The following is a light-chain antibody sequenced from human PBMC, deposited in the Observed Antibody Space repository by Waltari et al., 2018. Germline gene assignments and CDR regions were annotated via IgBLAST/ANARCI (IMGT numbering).Light chain of an antibody. J-gene: IGLJ2*01. CDR1: HPNIGTYY. V-gene: IGLV1-47*01. CDR2: RIN. CDR3: AAWDDSVSGLV. Sequence: QSVLTQPPSASGTPGPRVTISCSGSHPNIGTYYVYWYQQLPGTAPKLLIYRINQRPSGVPDRFSGSKSGSSASLAISGLRSEDEADYYCAAWDDSVSGLVFGGGTRLTVL.